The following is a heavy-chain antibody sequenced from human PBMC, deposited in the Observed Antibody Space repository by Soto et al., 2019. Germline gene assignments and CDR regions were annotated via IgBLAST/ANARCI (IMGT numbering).Heavy chain of an antibody. CDR3: ARGVRIAAHQVRHYYYYMDV. CDR2: MNPNSGNT. CDR1: GYTFTSYD. D-gene: IGHD6-6*01. Sequence: ASVKVSCKASGYTFTSYDINWVRQATGQGLEWMGWMNPNSGNTGYAQKFQGGVTMTRNTSISTAYMELSSLRSEDTAVYYCARGVRIAAHQVRHYYYYMDVWGKGTTVTVSS. V-gene: IGHV1-8*01. J-gene: IGHJ6*03.